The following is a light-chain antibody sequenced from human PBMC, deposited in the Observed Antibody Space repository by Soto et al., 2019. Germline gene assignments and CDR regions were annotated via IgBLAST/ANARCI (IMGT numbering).Light chain of an antibody. V-gene: IGKV1-39*01. CDR1: QSVGIY. CDR3: HQTFANPCT. J-gene: IGKJ1*01. Sequence: EMEMTLSPCALSVSVGDRVTLTCRASQSVGIYLNWYQKKPGKAPKLLIHAASTLQSGAPSTFSGSGYGTDFALTISSLEPEDIATYYCHQTFANPCTFAHGTKVDIK. CDR2: AAS.